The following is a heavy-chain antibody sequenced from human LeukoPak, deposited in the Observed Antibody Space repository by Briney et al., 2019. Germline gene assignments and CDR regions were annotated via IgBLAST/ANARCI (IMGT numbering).Heavy chain of an antibody. CDR2: ISSSSSYI. D-gene: IGHD2-2*01. Sequence: GGSLRLSXAASGFTFSSYSMNWVNQAPGKGLEWVSSISSSSSYIYYADSVKGRFTISRDNAKNSLYLQMNSLRAEDTAVYYCARYVVVPAGNFDYWGQGTLVTVSS. CDR3: ARYVVVPAGNFDY. V-gene: IGHV3-21*06. CDR1: GFTFSSYS. J-gene: IGHJ4*02.